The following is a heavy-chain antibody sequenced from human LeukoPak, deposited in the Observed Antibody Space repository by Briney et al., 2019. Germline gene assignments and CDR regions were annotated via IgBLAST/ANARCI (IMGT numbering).Heavy chain of an antibody. V-gene: IGHV4-61*02. Sequence: PSQTLSLTCTVSGGSISSGSYYWSWIRQPAGKGLEWIGLIYTSGSTNYNPSLKSRVTISVDTSKNQFSLKLSSVTAADTAVYYCARESDDGSYYDYWGQGTLVTVSS. CDR2: IYTSGST. J-gene: IGHJ4*02. D-gene: IGHD1-26*01. CDR3: ARESDDGSYYDY. CDR1: GGSISSGSYY.